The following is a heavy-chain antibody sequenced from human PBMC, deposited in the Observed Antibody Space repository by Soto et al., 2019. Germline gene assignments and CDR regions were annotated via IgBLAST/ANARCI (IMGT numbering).Heavy chain of an antibody. CDR2: IWHDGSNR. D-gene: IGHD3-10*01. Sequence: QVQLVESGGGVVQPGRSLRLSCAASGFSFSSYGMHWVRQAPGKGLEWVAVIWHDGSNRYYADSVKGRFTISRDDSRNTLYLQMNSLRVEDTAVYYCARGPRMGRGSNVTGYFDYWGQGTLVTLSS. CDR1: GFSFSSYG. V-gene: IGHV3-33*01. J-gene: IGHJ4*02. CDR3: ARGPRMGRGSNVTGYFDY.